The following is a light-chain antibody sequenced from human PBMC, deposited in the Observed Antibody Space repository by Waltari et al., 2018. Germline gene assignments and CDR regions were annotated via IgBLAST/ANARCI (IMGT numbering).Light chain of an antibody. CDR1: GSDVGDYNY. V-gene: IGLV2-11*01. CDR2: DVS. CDR3: RSYAGTWV. J-gene: IGLJ3*02. Sequence: QSALTQPRSVSGSPGQSVTISCTGTGSDVGDYNYVSWYQQYPGKAPKLVIYDVSKRPSGVPDRFYGSRSGNSASLTISGLQAEDEADYYCRSYAGTWVFGGGTKLTVL.